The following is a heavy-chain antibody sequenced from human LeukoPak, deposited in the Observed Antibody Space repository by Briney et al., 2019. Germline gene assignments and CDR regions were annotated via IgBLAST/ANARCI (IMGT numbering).Heavy chain of an antibody. CDR2: INSDGSST. CDR3: ASAGYSSGWRPLHY. CDR1: GFTFRSYW. J-gene: IGHJ4*02. Sequence: QPGGSLRPSCAASGFTFRSYWMHWVRQAPGKGLVWVSRINSDGSSTTYADSVKGRFTISRDNVKDTLYLQMNSLRADDTAVYYCASAGYSSGWRPLHYWGQGTLVTVSS. D-gene: IGHD6-19*01. V-gene: IGHV3-74*01.